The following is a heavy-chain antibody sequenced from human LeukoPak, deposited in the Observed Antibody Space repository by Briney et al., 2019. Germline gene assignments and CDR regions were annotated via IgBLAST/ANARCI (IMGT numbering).Heavy chain of an antibody. CDR2: MYHSGST. Sequence: SETLSLTCAVSGYSLSSGYYWGWIRQPPGKGLDWIASMYHSGSTYYNPSLKSRVTISVDTSKNQFSLRLSSVTAADTAVYYCAKQGPTVVTHFDTWGQGTLVTVSS. V-gene: IGHV4-38-2*01. J-gene: IGHJ4*02. CDR3: AKQGPTVVTHFDT. D-gene: IGHD4-23*01. CDR1: GYSLSSGYY.